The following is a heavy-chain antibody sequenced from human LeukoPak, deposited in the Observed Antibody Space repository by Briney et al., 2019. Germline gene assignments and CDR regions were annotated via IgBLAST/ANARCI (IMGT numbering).Heavy chain of an antibody. V-gene: IGHV3-23*01. Sequence: QPGRSLRLSCAASGFTFSSYGMHWVRQAPGKGLEWVSAISGSGGSTYYADSVKGRFTISRDNSKNTLYLQMNSLRAEDTAVYYCAREPPIAGDSSVAFDYWGQGTLVTVSS. D-gene: IGHD3-22*01. CDR2: ISGSGGST. J-gene: IGHJ4*02. CDR1: GFTFSSYG. CDR3: AREPPIAGDSSVAFDY.